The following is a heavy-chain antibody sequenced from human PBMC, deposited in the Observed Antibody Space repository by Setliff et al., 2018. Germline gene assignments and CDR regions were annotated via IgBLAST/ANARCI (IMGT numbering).Heavy chain of an antibody. V-gene: IGHV7-4-1*02. CDR2: INTKTGDP. CDR3: ARADHLVTTTFDY. CDR1: GYSLSNYV. J-gene: IGHJ4*01. Sequence: GASVQVSCKASGYSLSNYVMNWVRQAPGQALEWLGWINTKTGDPNYAQGYTGRFAFSLDTSDSDTYLDISNLKAEDTATYYCARADHLVTTTFDYWGQGTLVTVSS. D-gene: IGHD4-17*01.